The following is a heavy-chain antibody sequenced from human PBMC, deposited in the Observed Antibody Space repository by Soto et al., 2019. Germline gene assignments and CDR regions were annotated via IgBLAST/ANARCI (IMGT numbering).Heavy chain of an antibody. J-gene: IGHJ4*02. CDR2: ISATGGST. CDR1: GFTFNDYA. Sequence: GGSLRLSCAASGFTFNDYAMNWVRQAPGKGLEWVATISATGGSTYYADSVKGRFTISRDNSKNTLYLQMNGLRVEGTAVYYCAKDRLAGNFDYWGQGTQVTVSS. CDR3: AKDRLAGNFDY. V-gene: IGHV3-23*01.